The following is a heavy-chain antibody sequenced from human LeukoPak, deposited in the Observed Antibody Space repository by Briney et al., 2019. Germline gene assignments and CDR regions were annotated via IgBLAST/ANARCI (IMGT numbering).Heavy chain of an antibody. CDR2: IYHSGST. D-gene: IGHD3-10*01. Sequence: SETLSLTCNVSGYSISSGYYWGWIRQPPGKGLEWIGSIYHSGSTYYNPSLKSRVTISKDTSKNHFSLKLTSVTAADTAVYYCARTRYYYNSRSYGAPYYFDYWGQGTLVTVSS. J-gene: IGHJ4*02. V-gene: IGHV4-38-2*02. CDR1: GYSISSGYY. CDR3: ARTRYYYNSRSYGAPYYFDY.